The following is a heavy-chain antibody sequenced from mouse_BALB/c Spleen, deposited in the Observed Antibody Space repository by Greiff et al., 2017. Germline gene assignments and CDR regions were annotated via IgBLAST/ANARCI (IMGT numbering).Heavy chain of an antibody. CDR2: IRNKANGYTT. D-gene: IGHD2-1*01. V-gene: IGHV7-3*02. CDR1: GFTFTDYY. CDR3: ARDRYYGNYAFDY. J-gene: IGHJ2*01. Sequence: EVKLEESGGGLVQPGGSLRLSCATSGFTFTDYYMSWVRQPPGKALEWLGFIRNKANGYTTEYSASVKGRFTISRDNSQSILYLQMNTLRAEDSATYYCARDRYYGNYAFDYWGQGTTLTVSS.